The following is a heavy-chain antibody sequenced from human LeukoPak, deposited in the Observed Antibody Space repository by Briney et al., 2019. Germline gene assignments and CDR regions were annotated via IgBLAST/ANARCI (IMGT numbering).Heavy chain of an antibody. CDR3: ARRGDNWGFFDY. CDR2: ISGSGGST. Sequence: GGSLRLSCAASGFTFSSYAMSWVRQAPGKGLEWVSTISGSGGSTYYADSVEGRFTISGDNSKNTLYLQMNSLRVEDTAVYYCARRGDNWGFFDYWGQGTLVTVSS. D-gene: IGHD7-27*01. V-gene: IGHV3-23*01. CDR1: GFTFSSYA. J-gene: IGHJ4*02.